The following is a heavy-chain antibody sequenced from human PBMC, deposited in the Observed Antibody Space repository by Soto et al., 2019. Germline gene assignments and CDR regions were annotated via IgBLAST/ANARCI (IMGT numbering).Heavy chain of an antibody. V-gene: IGHV4-59*11. D-gene: IGHD3-10*01. CDR2: IYDSGTT. CDR1: GGSISDHY. CDR3: ARQGSGDLLYHGLDV. J-gene: IGHJ6*02. Sequence: PSETLSLTCTVYGGSISDHYWSWVRQPPGKGLEWIGYIYDSGTTKYNASLRSRASISVDTSKKQISLKLTSVTAADTAVYYCARQGSGDLLYHGLDVWGQGTTVTVSS.